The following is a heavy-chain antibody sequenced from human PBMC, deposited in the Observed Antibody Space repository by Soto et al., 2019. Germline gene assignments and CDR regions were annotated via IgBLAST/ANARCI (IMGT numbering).Heavy chain of an antibody. CDR2: INPNSGGT. D-gene: IGHD1-26*01. Sequence: ASVKVSCKASGYTSTGYYMHWVRQAPGQGLEWMGWINPNSGGTNYAQKFQGRVTMTRDTSISTAYMELGRLRSDDTAVYYCARDQERILSGSYYGGYGMDVWGQGTTVTVSS. CDR1: GYTSTGYY. CDR3: ARDQERILSGSYYGGYGMDV. V-gene: IGHV1-2*02. J-gene: IGHJ6*02.